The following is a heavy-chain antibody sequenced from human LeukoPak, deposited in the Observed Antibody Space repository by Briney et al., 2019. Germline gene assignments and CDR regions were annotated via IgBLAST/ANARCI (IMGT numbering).Heavy chain of an antibody. Sequence: GGSLRLSCAASVFTFSSYAMHWVRQAPGKGLEWVAVISYDGSNKYYADSVKGRFTISRDNSKNTLYLQMNSLRAEDTAVYYCARDRVLTTVTTFSYWGQGTLVTVSS. CDR3: ARDRVLTTVTTFSY. V-gene: IGHV3-30*04. CDR2: ISYDGSNK. CDR1: VFTFSSYA. J-gene: IGHJ4*02. D-gene: IGHD4-17*01.